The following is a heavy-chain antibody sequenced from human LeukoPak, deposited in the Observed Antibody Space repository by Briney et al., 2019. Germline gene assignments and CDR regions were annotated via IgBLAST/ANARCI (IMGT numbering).Heavy chain of an antibody. Sequence: GASVKVSCKASGYTFTGYYMHWVRQAPGQGLEWMGWINPNSGGTNYAQKFQGRVTMTRDTSISTAYMELSRLRSDDTAVYYCASGPLYGSGENDAFDIWGQGTMVTVSS. J-gene: IGHJ3*02. V-gene: IGHV1-2*02. CDR2: INPNSGGT. D-gene: IGHD3-10*01. CDR3: ASGPLYGSGENDAFDI. CDR1: GYTFTGYY.